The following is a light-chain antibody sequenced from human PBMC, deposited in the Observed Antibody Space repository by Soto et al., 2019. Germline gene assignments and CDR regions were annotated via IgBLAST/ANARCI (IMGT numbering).Light chain of an antibody. Sequence: QSALTQPASVSGSPGQSITVSCTGTSSDVGGYNYVSWYQHHPGKAPKLIIYDVSNRPSGVSDRISGSKSGHTASLTISGLQAEDEADYYCSSYTSSSARVFGTGTKLTVL. CDR1: SSDVGGYNY. J-gene: IGLJ1*01. CDR3: SSYTSSSARV. CDR2: DVS. V-gene: IGLV2-14*01.